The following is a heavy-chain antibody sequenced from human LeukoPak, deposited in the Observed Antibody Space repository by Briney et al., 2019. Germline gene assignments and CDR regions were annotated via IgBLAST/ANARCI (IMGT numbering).Heavy chain of an antibody. D-gene: IGHD4-17*01. CDR2: IYYSGST. CDR1: GGSINSYY. J-gene: IGHJ4*02. V-gene: IGHV4-59*01. Sequence: SETLSLTCTVSGGSINSYYWSWIRQPPGKGLEWIGYIYYSGSTNYNPSLKSRVTISVDTSKNQFSLKLSSVTAADTAVYYCARERAVTTYYYFDYWGQGTLVTVSS. CDR3: ARERAVTTYYYFDY.